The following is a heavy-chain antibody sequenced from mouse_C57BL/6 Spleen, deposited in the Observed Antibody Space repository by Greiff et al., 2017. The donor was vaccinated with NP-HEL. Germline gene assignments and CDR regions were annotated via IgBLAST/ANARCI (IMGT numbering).Heavy chain of an antibody. Sequence: EVMLVESEGGLVQPGSSMKLSCTASGFTFSDYYMAWVRQVPEKGLEWVANINYDGSSTYYLDSLKSRFIISRDNAKNILYLQMSSLKSEDTATYYCARVGSVYAMDYWGQGTSVTVSS. CDR2: INYDGSST. V-gene: IGHV5-16*01. J-gene: IGHJ4*01. D-gene: IGHD1-2*01. CDR1: GFTFSDYY. CDR3: ARVGSVYAMDY.